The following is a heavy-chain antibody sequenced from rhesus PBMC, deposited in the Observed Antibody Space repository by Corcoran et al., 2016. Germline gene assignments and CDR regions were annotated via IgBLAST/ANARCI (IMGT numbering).Heavy chain of an antibody. D-gene: IGHD6-25*01. CDR2: IYGSGSST. J-gene: IGHJ4*01. CDR3: ARTKTGYSGSFHFDY. V-gene: IGHV4-169*01. CDR1: GGSISSSY. Sequence: QLQLQESGPGLVKPSETLSLTCAVSGGSISSSYWRCIRQAPGKGLECIGYIYGSGSSTNYNPSLKSRVTLSVDTSKNQLSLKLSSVTAADTAVYYCARTKTGYSGSFHFDYWGQGVLVTVSS.